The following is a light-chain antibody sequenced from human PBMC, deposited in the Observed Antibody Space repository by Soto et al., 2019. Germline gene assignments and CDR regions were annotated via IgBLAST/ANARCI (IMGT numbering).Light chain of an antibody. CDR1: QGINNY. CDR2: AAS. V-gene: IGKV1-27*01. Sequence: DIPMTQSPSFLSASVGDRVTIACRASQGINNYLAWYQQKPGNAPKFLIYAASTLQSGVPSRFSGSGSGTDFTLTISSLQPEDIGTYYCQKYDSAPWTFGPGTKVEIK. CDR3: QKYDSAPWT. J-gene: IGKJ1*01.